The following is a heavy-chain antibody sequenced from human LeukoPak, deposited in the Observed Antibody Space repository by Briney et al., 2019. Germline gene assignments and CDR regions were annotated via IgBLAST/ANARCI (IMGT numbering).Heavy chain of an antibody. Sequence: PSETLSLTCTDSGGSISSYYWSWIRQPPGKGLEWIGYIYYSGSTNYNPSLKSRVTISVDTSKNQFSLKLSSVTAADTAVYYCARSPFQSSGYYSSWYFDYWGQGTLVTVSS. V-gene: IGHV4-59*01. CDR3: ARSPFQSSGYYSSWYFDY. J-gene: IGHJ4*02. CDR1: GGSISSYY. CDR2: IYYSGST. D-gene: IGHD3-22*01.